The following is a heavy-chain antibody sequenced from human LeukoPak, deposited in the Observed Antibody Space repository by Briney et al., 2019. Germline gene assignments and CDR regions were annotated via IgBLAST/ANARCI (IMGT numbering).Heavy chain of an antibody. CDR3: ALEIETYCGGLCLDY. D-gene: IGHD2-21*01. V-gene: IGHV1-3*03. J-gene: IGHJ4*02. CDR2: INAGNGNT. Sequence: GASVKVSCKASGYTFTSYAMHWVRQAPGQRLEWMGWINAGNGNTKYSQEFQGRVTITRDTSASTAYMELSSLRSEDMAVYYCALEIETYCGGLCLDYWGQGTLVTVSS. CDR1: GYTFTSYA.